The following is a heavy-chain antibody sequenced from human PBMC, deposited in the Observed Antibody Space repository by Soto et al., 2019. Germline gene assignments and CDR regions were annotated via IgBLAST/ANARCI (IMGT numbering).Heavy chain of an antibody. Sequence: GGSLRLSCVASGFSLANYPMNWVRQTPGKGLEWISYTSPRGDTVYYADSVEGRFTISRDNARHSLSLQMNSLRDEDSALYYCAKGPHTNVGWPYYFESWGQGVPVTVS. CDR2: TSPRGDTV. D-gene: IGHD6-19*01. V-gene: IGHV3-48*02. CDR3: AKGPHTNVGWPYYFES. J-gene: IGHJ4*02. CDR1: GFSLANYP.